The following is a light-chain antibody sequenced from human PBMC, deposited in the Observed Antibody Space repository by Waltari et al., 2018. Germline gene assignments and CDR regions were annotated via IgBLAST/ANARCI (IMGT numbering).Light chain of an antibody. Sequence: QSALTQPASVSGSPGQSITISCTGTSSAVGRYNLVSRYQQHPGKAPKLMIYEGSKRPSGVSNRFSGSKSGNTASLTISGLQAEDEADYYCCSYAGSSTFRVFGGGTKLTVL. V-gene: IGLV2-23*03. CDR3: CSYAGSSTFRV. CDR2: EGS. J-gene: IGLJ2*01. CDR1: SSAVGRYNL.